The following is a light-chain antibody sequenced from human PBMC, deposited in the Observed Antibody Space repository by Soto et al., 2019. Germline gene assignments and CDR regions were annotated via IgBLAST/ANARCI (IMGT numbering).Light chain of an antibody. CDR2: GAS. CDR3: QQYGSSGT. CDR1: QSVSSSY. Sequence: PGESATLSCRASQSVSSSYLAWYQQKPGQAPRLPIYGASSRATGIPDRFSGSGSGTDFTLTISRLEPEDFAVYYCQQYGSSGTFGQGTKVDIK. V-gene: IGKV3-20*01. J-gene: IGKJ1*01.